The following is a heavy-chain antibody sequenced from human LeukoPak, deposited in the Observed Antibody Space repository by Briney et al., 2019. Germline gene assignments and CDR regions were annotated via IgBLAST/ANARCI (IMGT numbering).Heavy chain of an antibody. CDR1: GGSISSSSYY. D-gene: IGHD3-22*01. J-gene: IGHJ4*02. CDR3: QGVYYDSSGYSVG. CDR2: IYYSGST. Sequence: SETLSLTCTVSGGSISSSSYYWGWIRQPPEKGLEWIGSIYYSGSTYYNPSLKSRVTISVDTSKNQFSLKLSSVTAADTAVYYCQGVYYDSSGYSVGWGQGTLVTVSS. V-gene: IGHV4-39*07.